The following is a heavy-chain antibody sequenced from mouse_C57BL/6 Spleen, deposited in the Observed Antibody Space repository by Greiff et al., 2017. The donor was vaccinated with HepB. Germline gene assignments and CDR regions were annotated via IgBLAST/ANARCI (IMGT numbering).Heavy chain of an antibody. Sequence: EVHLVESGGGLVQPGGSLKLSCAASGFTFSDYGMAWVRQAPRKGPEWVAFISNLAYSIYYADTVTGRFTISRENAKNTLYLEMSSLRSEDTAMYYCARRFYDGYLYYAMDYWGQGTSVTVSS. CDR1: GFTFSDYG. J-gene: IGHJ4*01. D-gene: IGHD2-3*01. CDR2: ISNLAYSI. V-gene: IGHV5-15*01. CDR3: ARRFYDGYLYYAMDY.